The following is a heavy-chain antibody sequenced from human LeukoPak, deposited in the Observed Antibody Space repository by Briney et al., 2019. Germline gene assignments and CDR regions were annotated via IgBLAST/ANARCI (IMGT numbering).Heavy chain of an antibody. V-gene: IGHV3-7*01. D-gene: IGHD6-19*01. CDR2: IKQDETEK. CDR1: GFTFSSYW. Sequence: GGSLRLSCAASGFTFSSYWMNWVRQAPGKGLEWVANIKQDETEKYYVDSVKGRFTISRDNAKNSLFLQMNSLRAEDTAVYYCAREGYSGWYYFDYWGQGTLVTVSS. J-gene: IGHJ4*02. CDR3: AREGYSGWYYFDY.